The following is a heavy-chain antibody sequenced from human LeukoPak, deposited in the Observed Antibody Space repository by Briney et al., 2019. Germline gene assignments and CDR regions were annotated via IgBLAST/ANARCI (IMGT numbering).Heavy chain of an antibody. CDR2: IYYTGST. D-gene: IGHD3-10*01. V-gene: IGHV4-61*03. CDR3: ARSQNYYGSGDY. J-gene: IGHJ4*02. CDR1: GGSVSNGNYY. Sequence: SETLSLTCTVSGGSVSNGNYYWNWLRQPPGKALEWIGYIYYTGSTYYNPSLEGRVTISVDTSKNHFSVKLSSVTAADTAVYYCARSQNYYGSGDYWSQGTLVTVSS.